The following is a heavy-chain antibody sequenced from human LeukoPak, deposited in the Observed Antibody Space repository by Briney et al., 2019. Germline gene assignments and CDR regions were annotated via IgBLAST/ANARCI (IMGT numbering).Heavy chain of an antibody. J-gene: IGHJ4*02. D-gene: IGHD1-1*01. CDR2: ISSSGNLI. Sequence: GGSLRLSCAASGFTISNYDMHWVRQAPGKGLEWVSYISSSGNLIHYADSVKGRFTFSRDNARNSLYLQMNSLRADDTAIYYCAREGGWNDFDYWGQGTLVTVSS. CDR3: AREGGWNDFDY. V-gene: IGHV3-48*03. CDR1: GFTISNYD.